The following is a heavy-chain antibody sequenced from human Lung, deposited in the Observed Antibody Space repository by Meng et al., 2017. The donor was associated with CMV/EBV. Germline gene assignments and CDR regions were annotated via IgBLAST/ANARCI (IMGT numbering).Heavy chain of an antibody. CDR1: GFTFGDYT. Sequence: GGSLRLSCTASGFTFGDYTLSWVRQAPGKGLEWVGFIRSKAFGGATEYGASVKGRFTISRDDSKGIAYLQMNSLKTEDTAVYYCTRDKTIVTSWMSNNYYVMDVWGRGXAVTVSS. CDR2: IRSKAFGGAT. D-gene: IGHD4-17*01. CDR3: TRDKTIVTSWMSNNYYVMDV. J-gene: IGHJ6*02. V-gene: IGHV3-49*04.